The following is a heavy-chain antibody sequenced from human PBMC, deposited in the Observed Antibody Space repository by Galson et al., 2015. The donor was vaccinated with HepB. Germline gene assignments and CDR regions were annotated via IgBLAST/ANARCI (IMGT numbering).Heavy chain of an antibody. D-gene: IGHD6-13*01. CDR2: IIPILGIA. Sequence: VKVSCKASGGTFSSYAISWVRQAPGQGLEWMGRIIPILGIANYAQKFQGRVTITADKSTSTAYMELSSLRSEDTAVYYCANPSRAGRIAAAGTDPYYYYGMDVWGQGTTVTVSS. V-gene: IGHV1-69*04. CDR3: ANPSRAGRIAAAGTDPYYYYGMDV. J-gene: IGHJ6*02. CDR1: GGTFSSYA.